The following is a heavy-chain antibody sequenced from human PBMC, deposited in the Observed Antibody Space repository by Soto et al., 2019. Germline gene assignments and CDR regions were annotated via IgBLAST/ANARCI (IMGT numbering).Heavy chain of an antibody. CDR3: ASLIMITFGGVTGGAFDI. Sequence: GASVKVSCKACGGTFSSYAISWVRQAPGQGLERMGGIIPIFGTANYAQKFQSRVTITEDKSTSTAYMELSSLRSEETAVYYCASLIMITFGGVTGGAFDIWGQGTMVTVSS. J-gene: IGHJ3*02. CDR2: IIPIFGTA. V-gene: IGHV1-69*06. D-gene: IGHD3-16*01. CDR1: GGTFSSYA.